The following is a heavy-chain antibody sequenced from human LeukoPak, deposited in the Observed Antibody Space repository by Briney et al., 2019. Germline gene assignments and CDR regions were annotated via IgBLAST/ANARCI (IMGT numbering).Heavy chain of an antibody. CDR3: ARGPAVAGNYYFDY. V-gene: IGHV3-66*01. J-gene: IGHJ4*02. CDR1: GFTVSSNY. Sequence: GGSLRLSCAASGFTVSSNYISWVRQAPGKGLEWVSVIYSGGSTYYADSVKGRFTISRDNSKNTLYLQMNSLRAEDTAVYYCARGPAVAGNYYFDYWGQGTLVTVSS. CDR2: IYSGGST. D-gene: IGHD6-19*01.